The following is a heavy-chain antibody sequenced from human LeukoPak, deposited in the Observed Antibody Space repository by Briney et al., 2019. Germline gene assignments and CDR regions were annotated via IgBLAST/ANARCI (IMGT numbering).Heavy chain of an antibody. CDR1: GFTFSSYA. D-gene: IGHD1/OR15-1a*01. CDR2: INWSGGRT. CDR3: ARDLTRTDN. J-gene: IGHJ4*02. Sequence: PGGSLRLSCAASGFTFSSYAMGWVRQAPGKGLEWVSGINWSGGRTGYGDSLKGRFTISRDNAKNTLYLQMNSLRAEDTALYYCARDLTRTDNWGQGTLVTVSS. V-gene: IGHV3-20*04.